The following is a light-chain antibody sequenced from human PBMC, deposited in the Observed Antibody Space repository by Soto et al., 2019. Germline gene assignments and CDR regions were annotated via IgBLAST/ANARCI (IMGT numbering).Light chain of an antibody. CDR1: QDIHTW. V-gene: IGKV1-12*01. CDR2: GAS. Sequence: DFQMTQSPSSVSASVGDRVTITCRASQDIHTWLAWYQQKPGKAPKLLISGASSLQSGVPSRFRGSGSWTYLTLTISSLQPEDFATYYCQQANSFPFIFGPGTKVEIK. J-gene: IGKJ3*01. CDR3: QQANSFPFI.